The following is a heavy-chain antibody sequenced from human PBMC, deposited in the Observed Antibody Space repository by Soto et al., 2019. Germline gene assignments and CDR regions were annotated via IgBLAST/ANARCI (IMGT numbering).Heavy chain of an antibody. J-gene: IGHJ3*02. V-gene: IGHV4-59*01. CDR2: IYYSGST. Sequence: PPDTLCLTCTVSGGSISSYYWRWIRQPPGKGLEWIGYIYYSGSTNYNPSLKSRVTISVDTSKNQFSLKLSSVTAADTAVYYCAREDWNHRPGAFDICCQWTM. CDR1: GGSISSYY. CDR3: AREDWNHRPGAFDI. D-gene: IGHD1-1*01.